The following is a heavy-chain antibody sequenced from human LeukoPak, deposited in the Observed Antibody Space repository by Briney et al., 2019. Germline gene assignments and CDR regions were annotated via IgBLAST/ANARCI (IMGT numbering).Heavy chain of an antibody. V-gene: IGHV4-34*01. Sequence: SETLSLTCAAYGWSFSGYYWSWIRQPPGKGLEWIGEINHSGSTNYNPSPKSRVTISVDTSKNQFSLKLSSVTAADTAVYYCARGVSGMISGSPVTDYYYGMDVWGQGTTVTVSS. CDR1: GWSFSGYY. CDR2: INHSGST. J-gene: IGHJ6*02. D-gene: IGHD1-26*01. CDR3: ARGVSGMISGSPVTDYYYGMDV.